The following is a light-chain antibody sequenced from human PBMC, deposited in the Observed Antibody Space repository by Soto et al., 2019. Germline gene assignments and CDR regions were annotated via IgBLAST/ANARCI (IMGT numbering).Light chain of an antibody. J-gene: IGLJ2*01. CDR2: GNS. CDR3: QSYDSSLSGVV. V-gene: IGLV1-40*01. Sequence: QLVLMQPPSGSGAPGQRVTISCTGSSSNIGAGYEVHWYQQLPGTAPKLLIYGNSNRPSGVPDRFSGSKSGTSASLAITGLQAEDEADYYCQSYDSSLSGVVFGGGTKVTVL. CDR1: SSNIGAGYE.